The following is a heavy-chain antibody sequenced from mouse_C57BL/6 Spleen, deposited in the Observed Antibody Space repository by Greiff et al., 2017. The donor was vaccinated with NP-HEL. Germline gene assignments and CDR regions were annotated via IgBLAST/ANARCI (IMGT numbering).Heavy chain of an antibody. J-gene: IGHJ2*01. Sequence: VQLKQSGAELVRPGASVKLSCTASGFNIKDDYMHWVKQRPEQGLEWIGWIDPENGDTEYASKFQGKATITADTSSNTAYLQLSSLTSEDTAVYYCTTAAQAHFDYWGQGTTLTVSS. D-gene: IGHD3-2*02. CDR3: TTAAQAHFDY. V-gene: IGHV14-4*01. CDR2: IDPENGDT. CDR1: GFNIKDDY.